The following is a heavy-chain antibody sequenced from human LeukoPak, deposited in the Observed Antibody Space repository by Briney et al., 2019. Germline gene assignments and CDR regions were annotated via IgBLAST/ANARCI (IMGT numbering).Heavy chain of an antibody. CDR2: ISYDGSNK. Sequence: GGSLRLSCAASGFTFSSYGMHWVRQAPGMGLEWVAVISYDGSNKYYADSVKGRFTISRDNSKNTLYLQMNSLRAEDTAVYYCAKTPILGVVATSYDYWGQGTLVTVSS. CDR3: AKTPILGVVATSYDY. CDR1: GFTFSSYG. J-gene: IGHJ4*02. D-gene: IGHD3-3*01. V-gene: IGHV3-30*18.